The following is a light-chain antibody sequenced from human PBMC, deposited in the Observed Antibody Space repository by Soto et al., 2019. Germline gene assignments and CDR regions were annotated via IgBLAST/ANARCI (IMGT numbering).Light chain of an antibody. CDR2: DTS. J-gene: IGKJ1*01. CDR3: QQDSSYWT. V-gene: IGKV1-5*01. Sequence: DIQMTQSPSTLSASVGDRVTITCRASQSISSWLAWYQQKPGKAPKLLIYDTSSLESGVTSRFSDSGSGTEFTLTISGRQPEDFEIYYCQQDSSYWTFGQGTKVVIK. CDR1: QSISSW.